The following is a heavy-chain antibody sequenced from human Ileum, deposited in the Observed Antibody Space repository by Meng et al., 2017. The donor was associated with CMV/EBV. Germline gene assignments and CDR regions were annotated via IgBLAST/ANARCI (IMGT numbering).Heavy chain of an antibody. CDR2: INLKNGGT. CDR1: GYTFIDHY. D-gene: IGHD6-13*01. CDR3: ARDIAPSGAWWFDL. J-gene: IGHJ5*02. Sequence: QGQLVESGAEVKMPGPSLKVSCKASGYTFIDHYLHWVRQAPGHSLEWIGRINLKNGGTNYGQNFQGRVIMTRDTSISTAYMELNWLRSDDTALYYCARDIAPSGAWWFDLWGQGTLVTVSS. V-gene: IGHV1-2*02.